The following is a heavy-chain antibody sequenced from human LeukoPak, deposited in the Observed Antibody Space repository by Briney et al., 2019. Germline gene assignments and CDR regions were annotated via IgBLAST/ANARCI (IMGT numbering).Heavy chain of an antibody. CDR2: ISWDGGST. V-gene: IGHV3-43D*03. Sequence: GSLRLSCAASGFTFDDYAMHWVRQAPGKGLEWVSLISWDGGSTYYADSVKGRFTISRDNSKNSLYLQMNSLRAEDTALYYCAKAERPHYYDSSGSPQPYYYYYMDVWGKGTTVTVSS. CDR3: AKAERPHYYDSSGSPQPYYYYYMDV. D-gene: IGHD3-22*01. CDR1: GFTFDDYA. J-gene: IGHJ6*03.